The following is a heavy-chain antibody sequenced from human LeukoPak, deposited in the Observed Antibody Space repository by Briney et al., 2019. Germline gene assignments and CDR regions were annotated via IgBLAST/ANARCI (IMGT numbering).Heavy chain of an antibody. CDR3: ARVGGNYEGLIDY. CDR1: GGTFSSYA. Sequence: SVKVSCKASGGTFSSYAIRWVRQAPGQGLEWMGGIIPIFGTANYAQKFQGRVTITADESTSTAYMELSSLRSEDTAVYYCARVGGNYEGLIDYWGQGTLVTVSS. CDR2: IIPIFGTA. J-gene: IGHJ4*02. D-gene: IGHD1-26*01. V-gene: IGHV1-69*13.